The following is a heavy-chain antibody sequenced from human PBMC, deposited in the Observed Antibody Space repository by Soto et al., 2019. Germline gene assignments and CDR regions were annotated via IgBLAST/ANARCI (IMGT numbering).Heavy chain of an antibody. J-gene: IGHJ6*03. CDR3: ARRLGDPYYYMDV. D-gene: IGHD3-10*01. CDR1: GGSISSSICY. V-gene: IGHV4-39*02. Sequence: SETLSLTCTVSGGSISSSICYWGWIRQPPGKGLEWIGSIYYSGSTYYNPSLKSRVTISVDTSKNHFSLKLTSVTATDTAVYTCARRLGDPYYYMDVWGKGTTVTVSS. CDR2: IYYSGST.